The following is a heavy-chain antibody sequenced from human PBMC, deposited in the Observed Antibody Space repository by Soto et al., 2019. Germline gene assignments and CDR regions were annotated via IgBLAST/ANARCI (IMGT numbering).Heavy chain of an antibody. CDR1: GDSISSGPYY. CDR2: IYYRWNT. CDR3: ARSTVTATDFYYYYMDV. D-gene: IGHD4-4*01. J-gene: IGHJ6*03. V-gene: IGHV4-31*03. Sequence: QVQLQQSGPGLVKPSQTLSLTCTVSGDSISSGPYYWSWIRQHPGKGLEWLGYIYYRWNTYYNPSLKSRLTISVDTSKNQFSLNLSSVTVADTAVYYCARSTVTATDFYYYYMDVWGKGTTVTVSS.